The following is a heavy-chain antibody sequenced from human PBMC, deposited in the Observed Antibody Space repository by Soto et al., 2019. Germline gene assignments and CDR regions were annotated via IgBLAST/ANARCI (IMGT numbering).Heavy chain of an antibody. Sequence: PSETLSLTCAVSGGSISSYYWSWIRQPAGKGLEWIGRIYTSGSTNYNPSLKSRVTMSVDTSKNQFSLKLSSVTAADTAVYYCASNFYGDYDYYYGMDVWGQGTTVTFSS. CDR1: GGSISSYY. D-gene: IGHD4-17*01. CDR2: IYTSGST. CDR3: ASNFYGDYDYYYGMDV. J-gene: IGHJ6*02. V-gene: IGHV4-4*07.